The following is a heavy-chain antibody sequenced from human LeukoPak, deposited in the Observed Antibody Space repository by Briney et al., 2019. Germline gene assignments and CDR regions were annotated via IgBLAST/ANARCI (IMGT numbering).Heavy chain of an antibody. D-gene: IGHD5-18*01. CDR3: ARSPGYSYGYIDY. CDR1: GYTFTGYY. Sequence: ASVKVSCKASGYTFTGYYMHWVRQAPGQGLEWMGWINPNSGGTNYAQKFQGRVTMTRDTSISTAYMELSRLRSDDTAVYYCARSPGYSYGYIDYWGQGTLVTVSS. J-gene: IGHJ4*02. V-gene: IGHV1-2*02. CDR2: INPNSGGT.